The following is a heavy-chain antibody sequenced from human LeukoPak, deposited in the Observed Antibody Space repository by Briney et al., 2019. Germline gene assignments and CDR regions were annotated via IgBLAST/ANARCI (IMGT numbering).Heavy chain of an antibody. CDR3: AKDGTSYYYIYY. CDR1: GFTFSSYW. CDR2: IRYDGSNT. V-gene: IGHV3-30*02. D-gene: IGHD2/OR15-2a*01. J-gene: IGHJ4*02. Sequence: QTGGSLRLSCAASGFTFSSYWMSWVRQAPGKGLEWLAFIRYDGSNTYYADSVKGRFTVSRDDSKNTLYLQMNSLRGDDTAVYYCAKDGTSYYYIYYWGQGTLVTVSS.